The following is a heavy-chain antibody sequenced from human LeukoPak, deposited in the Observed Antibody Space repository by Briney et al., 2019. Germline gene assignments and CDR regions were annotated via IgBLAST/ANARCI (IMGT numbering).Heavy chain of an antibody. CDR1: GFTVSSNY. D-gene: IGHD3-16*02. Sequence: PGGSLRLSCAASGFTVSSNYMSWVRQAPGKGLEWVSVIYSGGSTYYADSVKGRFTISRDNAKNSLYLQMNSLRAEDTAVYYCARVIYRPYYYYYMDVWGKGTTVTVSS. J-gene: IGHJ6*03. CDR3: ARVIYRPYYYYYMDV. V-gene: IGHV3-66*01. CDR2: IYSGGST.